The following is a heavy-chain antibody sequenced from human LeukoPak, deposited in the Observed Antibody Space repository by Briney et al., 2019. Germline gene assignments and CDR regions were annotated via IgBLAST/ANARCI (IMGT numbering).Heavy chain of an antibody. V-gene: IGHV4-38-2*02. D-gene: IGHD6-13*01. CDR2: IYHSGST. CDR3: ARDSSSWYDYYYYGMDV. CDR1: GGSISSYY. Sequence: SETLSLTCTVSGGSISSYYWSWIRQPPGKGLEWIGSIYHSGSTYYNPSLKSRVTISVDTSKNQFSLKLSSVTAADTAVYYCARDSSSWYDYYYYGMDVWGQGTTVTVSS. J-gene: IGHJ6*02.